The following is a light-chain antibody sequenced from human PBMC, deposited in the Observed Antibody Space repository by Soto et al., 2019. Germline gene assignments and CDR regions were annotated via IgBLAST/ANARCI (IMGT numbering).Light chain of an antibody. CDR2: WAS. CDR3: QHYYNAPRT. V-gene: IGKV4-1*01. J-gene: IGKJ1*01. Sequence: DSVMTQTPDSLALSLGERATINCKSSQSVLHSPNNKNYLAWYQKKPGQPPKLLIYWASTRDSGVPDRFSGSGSGTDFTLTISRLQAEDVGVYYCQHYYNAPRTFGQGTKVEIK. CDR1: QSVLHSPNNKNY.